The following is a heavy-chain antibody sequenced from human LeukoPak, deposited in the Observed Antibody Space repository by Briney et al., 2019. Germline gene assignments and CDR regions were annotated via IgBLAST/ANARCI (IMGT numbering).Heavy chain of an antibody. CDR1: GGSISSGSYY. V-gene: IGHV4-61*02. Sequence: SQTLSLTCTVSGGSISSGSYYWSWLRQPAGKGLEWIGRIYTSGSTNYNPSLKSRVTISVDTSKNQFSLKLSSVTAADTAVYYCARENMTSGLWGQGTLVTVSS. CDR3: ARENMTSGL. J-gene: IGHJ4*02. D-gene: IGHD1/OR15-1a*01. CDR2: IYTSGST.